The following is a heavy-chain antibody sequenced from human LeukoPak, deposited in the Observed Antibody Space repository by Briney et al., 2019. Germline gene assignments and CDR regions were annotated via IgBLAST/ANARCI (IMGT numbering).Heavy chain of an antibody. V-gene: IGHV3-21*01. J-gene: IGHJ3*02. CDR1: GFTFSSYR. D-gene: IGHD1-26*01. CDR2: ISSSSSYI. CDR3: ARALSSPLYSGSYADAFDI. Sequence: GGSLRLSCAASGFTFSSYRMNWVRQAPGKGLEWVSSISSSSSYIYYADSVKGRFTISRDNAKNSLYLQMNSLRAEDTAVYYCARALSSPLYSGSYADAFDIWGQGTMVTVSS.